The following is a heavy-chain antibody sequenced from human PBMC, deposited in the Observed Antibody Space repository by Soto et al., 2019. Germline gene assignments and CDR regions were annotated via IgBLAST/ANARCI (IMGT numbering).Heavy chain of an antibody. CDR1: GFTFSGSA. J-gene: IGHJ3*02. V-gene: IGHV3-73*01. CDR2: IRSKANSYAT. CDR3: TSRDYDFWSGSQDI. D-gene: IGHD3-3*01. Sequence: GGSLRLSCAASGFTFSGSAMHRVRQASGKGLEWVGRIRSKANSYATAYAASVKGRFTISRDDSKNTAYLQMNSLKTEDTAVYYCTSRDYDFWSGSQDIWGQGTMVTVSS.